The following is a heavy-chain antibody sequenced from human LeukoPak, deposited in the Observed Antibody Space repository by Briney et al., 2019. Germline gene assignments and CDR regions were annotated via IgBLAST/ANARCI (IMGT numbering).Heavy chain of an antibody. V-gene: IGHV4-34*01. CDR1: GGSFNTCY. D-gene: IGHD4-11*01. CDR2: INRYGSA. CDR3: ARDSPYSPHDS. J-gene: IGHJ4*02. Sequence: SETLSLTCAVYGGSFNTCYWSWIRQPPGKGLEWIGQINRYGSANYNPSLKSRVAISLDTSKNQFSLKVTSVTAADTAVYYCARDSPYSPHDSWGQGTLVTVSS.